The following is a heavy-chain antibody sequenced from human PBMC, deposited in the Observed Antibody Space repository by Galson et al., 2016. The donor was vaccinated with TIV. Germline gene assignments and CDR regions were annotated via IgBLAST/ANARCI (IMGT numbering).Heavy chain of an antibody. CDR1: GGTFHRYT. J-gene: IGHJ6*02. V-gene: IGHV1-69*02. Sequence: SVKVSCKASGGTFHRYTISWVRQAPGQGLEWMGRIVPILGMTNYAEKFQGRVTITADRSTGTAYMELSSLRSEDTAVYYSHVVITSGDSNGSDVWGQGTTVTVSS. CDR2: IVPILGMT. CDR3: HVVITSGDSNGSDV. D-gene: IGHD3-22*01.